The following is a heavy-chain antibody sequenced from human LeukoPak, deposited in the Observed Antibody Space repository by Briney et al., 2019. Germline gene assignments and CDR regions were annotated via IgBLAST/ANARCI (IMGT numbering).Heavy chain of an antibody. Sequence: AASVKVSCKASGYTFTSYGISWVRQAPGQGLEWMGWISAYNGNTNYAQKLQGRVTMTTDTSTSTAYMELRSLRSDDTAVYYCARDNFNYYDSSGYYDYWGQGTLVTVSS. CDR3: ARDNFNYYDSSGYYDY. J-gene: IGHJ4*02. V-gene: IGHV1-18*01. D-gene: IGHD3-22*01. CDR1: GYTFTSYG. CDR2: ISAYNGNT.